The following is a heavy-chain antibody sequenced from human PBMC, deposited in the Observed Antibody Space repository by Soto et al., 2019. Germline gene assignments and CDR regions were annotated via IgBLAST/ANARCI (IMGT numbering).Heavy chain of an antibody. Sequence: GGSLRLSCAASGFSFSSYAMSWVRQAPGKGLEWVSAISGSGGSTYYADSVKGRFTISRDNSKNTLYLQMNSLRAEDTAVYYCAKDIAARPHQLYYFDYWGQGTLVTSPQ. D-gene: IGHD6-6*01. CDR3: AKDIAARPHQLYYFDY. CDR2: ISGSGGST. V-gene: IGHV3-23*01. CDR1: GFSFSSYA. J-gene: IGHJ4*02.